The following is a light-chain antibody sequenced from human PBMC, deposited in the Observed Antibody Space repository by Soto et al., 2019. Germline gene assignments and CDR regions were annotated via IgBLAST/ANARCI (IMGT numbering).Light chain of an antibody. CDR1: QSISSY. J-gene: IGKJ5*01. CDR2: AAS. CDR3: QQSYSTPIT. V-gene: IGKV1-39*01. Sequence: IQGTKSPSSLSASVGSRVTMTCRASQSISSYLNWYQQKPGKAPKLLIYAASSLQSGVPPRFSGSGSGTDFTLTISSLQPEDFATYYCQQSYSTPITFGQGTRLEIK.